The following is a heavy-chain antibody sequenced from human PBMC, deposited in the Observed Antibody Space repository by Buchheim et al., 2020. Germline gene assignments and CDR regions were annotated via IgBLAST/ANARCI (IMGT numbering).Heavy chain of an antibody. CDR2: ISYDGSNK. V-gene: IGHV3-30*18. J-gene: IGHJ4*02. Sequence: QVHLVESGGGVVQPGRSLRLSCAASGFTFSNYAMHWVRQAPGKGLEWVALISYDGSNKQYADSVKGRFTISRDNSKNTLHLQMNSLRTDDTAVYYCAKDFAGGYSYIVYWGQGT. CDR1: GFTFSNYA. CDR3: AKDFAGGYSYIVY. D-gene: IGHD5-18*01.